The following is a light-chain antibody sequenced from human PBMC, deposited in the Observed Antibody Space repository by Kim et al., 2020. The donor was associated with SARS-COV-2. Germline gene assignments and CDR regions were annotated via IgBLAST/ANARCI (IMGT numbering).Light chain of an antibody. CDR1: KLGDKY. V-gene: IGLV3-1*01. Sequence: VSPGQTASITCSGDKLGDKYACWYQQKPGQSPVLVIYQDSKRSSGIPERFSGSNSGNTATLTISGTQAMDEADYYCQAWDSNTYVFGTGTKVTVL. CDR3: QAWDSNTYV. CDR2: QDS. J-gene: IGLJ1*01.